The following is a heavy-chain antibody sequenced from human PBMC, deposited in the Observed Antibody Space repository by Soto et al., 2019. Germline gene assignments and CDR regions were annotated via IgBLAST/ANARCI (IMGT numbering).Heavy chain of an antibody. D-gene: IGHD3-3*01. CDR3: ARDYTNKDFWSGYHYYRYV. CDR1: GGSISSYY. CDR2: IYYSGST. J-gene: IGHJ6*03. Sequence: PSETLSLTCTVSGGSISSYYWSWIRQPPGKGLEWIGYIYYSGSTNYNPSLKSRVTISVDTSKNQFSLKLSSVTAADTAVYYCARDYTNKDFWSGYHYYRYVWGKGTTVTVSS. V-gene: IGHV4-59*01.